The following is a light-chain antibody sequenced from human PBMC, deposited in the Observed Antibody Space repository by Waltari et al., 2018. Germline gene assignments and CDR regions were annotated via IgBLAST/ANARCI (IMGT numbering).Light chain of an antibody. Sequence: EIVMTQSPATLSVSPGERATLPCRASQRVSSNLAWYQQKPGQAPRLLIYGASTRSTGIPARFIGSGAGTEFTLTISSLQSEDFAVYYCQQYNNWPPITFGQGTRLEIK. J-gene: IGKJ5*01. V-gene: IGKV3-15*01. CDR3: QQYNNWPPIT. CDR1: QRVSSN. CDR2: GAS.